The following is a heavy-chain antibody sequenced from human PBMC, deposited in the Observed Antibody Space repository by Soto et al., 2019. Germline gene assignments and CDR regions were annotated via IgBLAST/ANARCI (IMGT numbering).Heavy chain of an antibody. CDR2: IYYSAST. V-gene: IGHV4-30-4*01. J-gene: IGHJ4*02. Sequence: PSETLSLTCTVSGGSISSDDYYWSWIRQPPGKGLEWIGHIYYSASTYYNPSLKSRVTISVDTSKNQFSLKLSSVTAADTAVYYCARTYDYIWGSYHEFDYWGQGTLVTVSS. CDR1: GGSISSDDYY. CDR3: ARTYDYIWGSYHEFDY. D-gene: IGHD3-16*02.